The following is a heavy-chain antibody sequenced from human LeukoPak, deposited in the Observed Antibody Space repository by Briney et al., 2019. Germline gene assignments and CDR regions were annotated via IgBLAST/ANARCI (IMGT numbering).Heavy chain of an antibody. D-gene: IGHD6-13*01. J-gene: IGHJ6*02. CDR3: ARVGYTSYYYYGMDV. Sequence: GGSLRLSCAASGFTFSSYAMPWGRQAPGKGLEYVSAISSNGGSTYYANSVKGRFTISRDNSKNTLYLQMGSLRAEDMAVYYCARVGYTSYYYYGMDVWGQGTTVTVSS. V-gene: IGHV3-64*01. CDR2: ISSNGGST. CDR1: GFTFSSYA.